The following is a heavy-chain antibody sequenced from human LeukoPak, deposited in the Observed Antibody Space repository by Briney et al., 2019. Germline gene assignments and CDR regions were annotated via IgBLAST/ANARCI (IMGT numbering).Heavy chain of an antibody. D-gene: IGHD3-22*01. J-gene: IGHJ4*02. CDR1: GLTFSSYA. CDR2: ISGTGATT. Sequence: PGGSLRLSCAASGLTFSSYAMSWVRQAPGKGLEWVSAISGTGATTYYADSVKGRFTISRDTSKNTLHLQMNSLRAEDTAVYYCAKDRDFYDSSGFSFDYWGQGTLVTVSS. V-gene: IGHV3-23*01. CDR3: AKDRDFYDSSGFSFDY.